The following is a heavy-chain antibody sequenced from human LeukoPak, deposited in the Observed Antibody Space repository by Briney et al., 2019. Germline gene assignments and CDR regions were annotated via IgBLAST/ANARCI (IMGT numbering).Heavy chain of an antibody. CDR1: GGSFSGYY. D-gene: IGHD2-2*02. CDR2: INHSGST. V-gene: IGHV4-34*01. Sequence: SETLSLTCAVYGGSFSGYYWSWIRQPPGKGLEWIGEINHSGSTNYNPSLKSRVTISVDTSKNQFSLKLSSVTAADTAVYYCARVTYCSSTSCYKETHAFDIWGQGTMVTVSS. CDR3: ARVTYCSSTSCYKETHAFDI. J-gene: IGHJ3*02.